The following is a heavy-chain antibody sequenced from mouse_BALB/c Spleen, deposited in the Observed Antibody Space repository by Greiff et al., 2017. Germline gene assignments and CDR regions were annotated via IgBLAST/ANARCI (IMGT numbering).Heavy chain of an antibody. J-gene: IGHJ1*01. CDR1: GFTFNTYA. Sequence: DVKLVESGGGLVQPKGSLKLSCAASGFTFNTYAMNWVRQAPGKGLEWVARIRSKSNNYATYYADSVKDRFTISRDDSQSMLYLQMNNLKTEDTAMYYCVRHPSYYYGSSSGDWYFDVWGAGTTVTVSS. CDR3: VRHPSYYYGSSSGDWYFDV. CDR2: IRSKSNNYAT. V-gene: IGHV10-1*02. D-gene: IGHD1-1*01.